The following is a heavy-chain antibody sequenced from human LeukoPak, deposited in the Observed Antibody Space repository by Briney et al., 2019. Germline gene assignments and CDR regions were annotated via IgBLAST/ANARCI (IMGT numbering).Heavy chain of an antibody. V-gene: IGHV3-21*01. J-gene: IGHJ5*02. D-gene: IGHD6-13*01. Sequence: GGSLRLSCAASGFTFSSYNMNWVRQAPGKGLEWVSSISSGTSFIYYADSVKGRFTISRDNAKNSLYLQMNSLRAEDTAVYYCAKDQHSSSWYIDWFDPWGQGTLVTVSS. CDR1: GFTFSSYN. CDR3: AKDQHSSSWYIDWFDP. CDR2: ISSGTSFI.